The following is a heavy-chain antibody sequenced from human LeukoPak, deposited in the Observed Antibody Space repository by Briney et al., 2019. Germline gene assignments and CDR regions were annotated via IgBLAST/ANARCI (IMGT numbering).Heavy chain of an antibody. CDR2: IYSGDST. V-gene: IGHV3-66*01. D-gene: IGHD2-21*02. CDR3: AGKNIVVVTVSLHYRLDP. CDR1: GFTVNNNY. J-gene: IGHJ5*02. Sequence: GGSLRLSCTASGFTVNNNYMIWVRQAPGKGLEWVSVIYSGDSTYYTDSVKGRFTISRDNSKNTLYLQMNSLRAEDTAVYYCAGKNIVVVTVSLHYRLDPWGQGTLVTVSS.